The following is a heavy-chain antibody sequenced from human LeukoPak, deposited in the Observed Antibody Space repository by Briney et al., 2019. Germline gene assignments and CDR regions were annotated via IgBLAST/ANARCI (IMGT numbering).Heavy chain of an antibody. V-gene: IGHV3-23*01. D-gene: IGHD3-10*01. CDR1: GFSFSSYA. CDR3: AKSTMLRGGYVDY. CDR2: ISGSDVST. J-gene: IGHJ4*02. Sequence: PGGSLRLSCAASGFSFSSYAMCWVRQAPGKGLQWVSGISGSDVSTWYADSVKGRFTISRDNSMNTLYLQMNSLRAEDTAVYYCAKSTMLRGGYVDYWGQGILVTVSS.